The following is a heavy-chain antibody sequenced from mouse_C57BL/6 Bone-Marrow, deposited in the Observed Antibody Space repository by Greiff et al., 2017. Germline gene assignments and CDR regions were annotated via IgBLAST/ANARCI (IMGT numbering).Heavy chain of an antibody. CDR1: GFNIKDDY. CDR3: ALYYGNSYAMDY. CDR2: IDPENGDT. D-gene: IGHD2-1*01. J-gene: IGHJ4*01. V-gene: IGHV14-4*01. Sequence: VQLKQSGAELVRPGASVKLSCTASGFNIKDDYMHWVKQRPEQGLEWIGWIDPENGDTEYASKFQGKATITADTSSNTAYLQLSSLTSEDTAVDYCALYYGNSYAMDYWGQGTSVTVSS.